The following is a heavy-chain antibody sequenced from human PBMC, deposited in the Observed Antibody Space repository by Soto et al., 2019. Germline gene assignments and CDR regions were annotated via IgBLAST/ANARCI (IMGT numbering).Heavy chain of an antibody. CDR3: VRDGLNWNYDYYVDY. CDR1: DGPVSSGSYS. Sequence: AMETLCITLTVYDGPVSSGSYSCSWIRQPPGKGLEWIGYIYYSGSTNYNPSLKSRVTISADTSKNQFSLKLSSVTAADTAVYYCVRDGLNWNYDYYVDYWGQGTLVTVS. V-gene: IGHV4-61*01. D-gene: IGHD1-7*01. CDR2: IYYSGST. J-gene: IGHJ4*02.